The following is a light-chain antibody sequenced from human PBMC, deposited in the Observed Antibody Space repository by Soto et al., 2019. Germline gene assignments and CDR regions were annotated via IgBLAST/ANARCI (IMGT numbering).Light chain of an antibody. CDR2: DAS. Sequence: EVVLTQSPGTLSLSPGERATLSCRASQSVNYYLGWYQQKPGQAPRLLIFDASSRATGIPTRLSGSGSGTDFTLTISRLEPEDFAVYYCQQRDSWPLTFGGGTKVEIK. CDR3: QQRDSWPLT. J-gene: IGKJ4*01. CDR1: QSVNYY. V-gene: IGKV3-11*01.